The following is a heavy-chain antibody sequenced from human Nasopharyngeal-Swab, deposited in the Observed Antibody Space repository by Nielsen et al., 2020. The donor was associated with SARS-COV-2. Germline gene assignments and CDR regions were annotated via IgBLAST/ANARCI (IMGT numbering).Heavy chain of an antibody. CDR3: AAAAKGY. CDR2: INSDGSST. CDR1: GFTFSTYW. D-gene: IGHD2-2*01. J-gene: IGHJ4*02. V-gene: IGHV3-74*01. Sequence: GESVKISCAASGFTFSTYWMHWVRQAPGKGLVWVSRINSDGSSTNYADSVKGRFTISRDNAKNTLCLQMNSLRAEDTAVYYCAAAAKGYWGQGTLVTVSS.